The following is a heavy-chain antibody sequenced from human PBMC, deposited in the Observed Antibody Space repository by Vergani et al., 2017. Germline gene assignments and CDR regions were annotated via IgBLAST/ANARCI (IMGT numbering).Heavy chain of an antibody. J-gene: IGHJ6*02. CDR2: INPNSGGT. Sequence: QVQLVQSGAEVKKPGASVKVSCKASGYTFTGYYMHWVRQAPGQGLEWMGWINPNSGGTNYAQKFQGWVTMTRDTSISTAYMELSRLRSDDTAVYYCARVGGSTAADYYYGMDVWGQGTTVTVSS. CDR1: GYTFTGYY. CDR3: ARVGGSTAADYYYGMDV. V-gene: IGHV1-2*04. D-gene: IGHD2-15*01.